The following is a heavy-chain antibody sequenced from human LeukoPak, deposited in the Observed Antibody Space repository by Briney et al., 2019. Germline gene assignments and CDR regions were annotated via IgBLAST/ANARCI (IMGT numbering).Heavy chain of an antibody. CDR2: ISGSGGST. CDR1: GFTFSNYA. CDR3: AKDKKPVTGTTSQGFDY. D-gene: IGHD1-20*01. V-gene: IGHV3-23*01. Sequence: GGFLRLSCAASGFTFSNYAMNWVRQAPGKGLEWVSAISGSGGSTYYADSVKGRFTISRDNSKNTLYLQMNSLRAEDTALYYCAKDKKPVTGTTSQGFDYWGLGTLVTVSS. J-gene: IGHJ4*02.